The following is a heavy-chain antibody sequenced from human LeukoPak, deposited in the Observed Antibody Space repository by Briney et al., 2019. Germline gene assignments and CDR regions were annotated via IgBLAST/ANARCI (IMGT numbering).Heavy chain of an antibody. CDR3: AASGMAEPFDY. CDR2: INPSGGST. V-gene: IGHV1-46*01. D-gene: IGHD6-13*01. CDR1: GGTFSSYA. Sequence: ASVKVSCKASGGTFSSYAISWVRQAPGQGLEWMGIINPSGGSTSYAQKFQGRVTMTRDTSTSTVYMELSSLRSEDTAVYYCAASGMAEPFDYWGQEPWSPSPQ. J-gene: IGHJ4*01.